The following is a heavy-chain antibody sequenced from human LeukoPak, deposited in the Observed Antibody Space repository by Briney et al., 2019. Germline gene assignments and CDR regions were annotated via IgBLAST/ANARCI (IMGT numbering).Heavy chain of an antibody. CDR2: ISGSSGTI. Sequence: TSGGSLRLSCAASGFSFSDYYMHWVRQGKGKGLDWVAYISGSSGTIHYADSVRGRFSISRDNVQQSLYLQMNSLRAEDTAVYYCVGCGVYGGLWGQGTVVTVSP. V-gene: IGHV3-69-1*01. J-gene: IGHJ4*02. D-gene: IGHD4-23*01. CDR1: GFSFSDYY. CDR3: VGCGVYGGL.